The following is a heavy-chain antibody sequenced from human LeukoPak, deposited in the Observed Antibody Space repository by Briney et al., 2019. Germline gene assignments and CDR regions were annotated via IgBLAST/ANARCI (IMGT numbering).Heavy chain of an antibody. CDR2: INSDGRST. CDR1: GFTFSSYW. D-gene: IGHD5-12*01. CDR3: AKGVEGGGGYDRVGFDY. V-gene: IGHV3-74*01. J-gene: IGHJ4*02. Sequence: GGSLTLSFAASGFTFSSYWMHWVRQAPGKGLVWVSRINSDGRSTSYADSVKGRFTISRDNSENTLYLQMNSLRAEDTAVYYCAKGVEGGGGYDRVGFDYWGQGTLVTVSS.